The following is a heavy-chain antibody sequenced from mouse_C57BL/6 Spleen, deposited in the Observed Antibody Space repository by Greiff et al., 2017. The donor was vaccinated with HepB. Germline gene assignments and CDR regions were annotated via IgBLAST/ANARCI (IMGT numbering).Heavy chain of an antibody. J-gene: IGHJ1*03. CDR1: GFTFSDYG. V-gene: IGHV5-17*01. D-gene: IGHD1-1*01. CDR3: ARRNYYGSSWYFDV. Sequence: EVTLVESGGGLVKPGGSLKLSCAASGFTFSDYGMHWVRQAPEKGLEWVAYISSGSSTIYYADTVKGRFTISRDNAKNTLFLQMTSLWSEDTAMYYCARRNYYGSSWYFDVWGTGTTVTVSS. CDR2: ISSGSSTI.